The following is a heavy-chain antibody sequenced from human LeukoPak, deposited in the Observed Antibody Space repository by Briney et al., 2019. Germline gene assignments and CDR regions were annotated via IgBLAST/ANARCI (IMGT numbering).Heavy chain of an antibody. V-gene: IGHV1-69*04. D-gene: IGHD2-8*01. Sequence: SVKVSCKDYGDIFSSYGVVWVRQAPGQGLEWMGRIIPIVGRVNYAQKFQDRVTITADKSTSTVYMELSSPRSEDTAVYYCAKDLVDIVLMVHGAFDIWGQGTMVTVSS. CDR1: GDIFSSYG. CDR2: IIPIVGRV. CDR3: AKDLVDIVLMVHGAFDI. J-gene: IGHJ3*02.